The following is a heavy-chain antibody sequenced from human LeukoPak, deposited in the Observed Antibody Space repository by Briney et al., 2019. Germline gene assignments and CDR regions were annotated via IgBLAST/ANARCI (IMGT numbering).Heavy chain of an antibody. V-gene: IGHV1-2*02. D-gene: IGHD2-2*01. CDR1: GYTFTSYD. CDR2: INPNSGGT. Sequence: EASVKVSCKASGYTFTSYDINWVRQATGQGLEWMGWINPNSGGTNYAQKFQGRVTMTGDTSISTAYMELSRLRSDDTAVYYCARDGGYCSSTSCYLEAFDIWGQGTMVTVSS. J-gene: IGHJ3*02. CDR3: ARDGGYCSSTSCYLEAFDI.